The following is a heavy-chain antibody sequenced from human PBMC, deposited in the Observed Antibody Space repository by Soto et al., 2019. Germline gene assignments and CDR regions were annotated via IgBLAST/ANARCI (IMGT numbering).Heavy chain of an antibody. Sequence: VQLVQSGAESKKPGEYLRISCKGSGFDFSSYWITWVRQMPGKGLEWMGRIDPSDSHTNYSPSFQGHVTISADMSTSTVYLQWSSLRASDTAIYYCAKKSDIAIFGLVNDGMDVWGQGTTVSVSS. J-gene: IGHJ6*02. V-gene: IGHV5-10-1*03. CDR2: IDPSDSHT. D-gene: IGHD3-3*01. CDR3: AKKSDIAIFGLVNDGMDV. CDR1: GFDFSSYW.